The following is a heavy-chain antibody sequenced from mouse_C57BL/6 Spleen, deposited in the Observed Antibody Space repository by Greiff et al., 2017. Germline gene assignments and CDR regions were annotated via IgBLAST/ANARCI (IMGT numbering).Heavy chain of an antibody. CDR3: TSHYYGSRPYYFDY. Sequence: VQLQQSGTVLARPGASVKMSCKTSGYTFTSYWMHWVKQRPGQGLEWIGAIYPGNSDTSYNQKFKGKAKLTAVTSASTAYMELSSLTNEDSAVYYCTSHYYGSRPYYFDYWGQGTTLTVSS. V-gene: IGHV1-5*01. D-gene: IGHD1-1*01. CDR2: IYPGNSDT. CDR1: GYTFTSYW. J-gene: IGHJ2*01.